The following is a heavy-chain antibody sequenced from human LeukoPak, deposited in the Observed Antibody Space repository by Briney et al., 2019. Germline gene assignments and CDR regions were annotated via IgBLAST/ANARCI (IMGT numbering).Heavy chain of an antibody. CDR1: GLTFDIYA. V-gene: IGHV3-23*01. Sequence: GGSLRLSCAASGLTFDIYAMSWVRQAPGKGLEWVSAVSSNGVCTGYADSVKGRFAISRANTNNTLFLQMNSLRAEETAMYYCTKNPLYDSSGYFFPTFDSWGQGTLVAVSS. J-gene: IGHJ5*01. CDR2: VSSNGVCT. CDR3: TKNPLYDSSGYFFPTFDS. D-gene: IGHD3-22*01.